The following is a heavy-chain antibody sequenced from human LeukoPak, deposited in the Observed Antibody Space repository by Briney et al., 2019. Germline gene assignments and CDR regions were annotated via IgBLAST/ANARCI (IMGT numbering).Heavy chain of an antibody. D-gene: IGHD2-2*01. CDR2: IYYSGST. Sequence: PSETLSLICTVSGVSIRSYYWSWIRQPPGMGLEWIGYIYYSGSTNYSPSLKSRVTISVDTSKNQFSLKLSSVTAADTAVYYCARVARCTSCFDVDYWGQGTLVTVSS. J-gene: IGHJ4*02. V-gene: IGHV4-59*01. CDR1: GVSIRSYY. CDR3: ARVARCTSCFDVDY.